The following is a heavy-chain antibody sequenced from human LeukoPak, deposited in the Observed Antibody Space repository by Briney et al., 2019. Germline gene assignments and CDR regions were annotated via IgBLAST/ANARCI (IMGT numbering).Heavy chain of an antibody. Sequence: SETLSLTCTVSGGSISSYYWSWIRQPQGKGLEWIGYIYYSGSTSYNPSLKSRITISADTSKNQFSLKLSSVTAADTAVYYCARYSSGWFALDYWGQGTLVTVSS. J-gene: IGHJ4*02. V-gene: IGHV4-59*01. D-gene: IGHD6-19*01. CDR3: ARYSSGWFALDY. CDR1: GGSISSYY. CDR2: IYYSGST.